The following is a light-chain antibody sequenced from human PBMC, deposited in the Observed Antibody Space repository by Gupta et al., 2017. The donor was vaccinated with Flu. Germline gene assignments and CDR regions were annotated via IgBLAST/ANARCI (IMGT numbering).Light chain of an antibody. J-gene: IGLJ3*02. Sequence: QSALTQPRSVSASPGQSVTISCTGTSSDVGGYNYVSWYQQHPGNAPKLMIYDVSKRPSVVPDRFSGSKSGNTASLTISGLQAEDEADYYCCSYAGSYTGVFGGGTKLTVL. V-gene: IGLV2-11*01. CDR3: CSYAGSYTGV. CDR1: SSDVGGYNY. CDR2: DVS.